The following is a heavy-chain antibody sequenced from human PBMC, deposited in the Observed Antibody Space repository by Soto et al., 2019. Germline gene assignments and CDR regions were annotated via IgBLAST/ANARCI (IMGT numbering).Heavy chain of an antibody. CDR2: ITNSGGTI. D-gene: IGHD3-16*01. J-gene: IGHJ4*02. Sequence: EVQLVESGGGLVQPGGSLRLSCAASGFTFSSYEMNWVRQAPGKGLEWISYITNSGGTIYYADSEKGRFTISRDNAKDSLDLQMSSLRAEDTAVYYCARGREWGIDYWGQGTLVTVSS. V-gene: IGHV3-48*03. CDR3: ARGREWGIDY. CDR1: GFTFSSYE.